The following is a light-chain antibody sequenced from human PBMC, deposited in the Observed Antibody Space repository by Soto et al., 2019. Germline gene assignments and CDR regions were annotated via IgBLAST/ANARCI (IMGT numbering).Light chain of an antibody. J-gene: IGKJ1*01. CDR1: QSVSSSY. CDR2: GAS. V-gene: IGKV3-20*01. Sequence: EIVLTQSPGTLSLSPGERATLSCRASQSVSSSYLAWYQQKPGQAPMLLIYGASSRATGIPDRFSGSGSGTDFTLTISRLEPEDFAVYYCQKYGSSPGTFGQGTKVEIK. CDR3: QKYGSSPGT.